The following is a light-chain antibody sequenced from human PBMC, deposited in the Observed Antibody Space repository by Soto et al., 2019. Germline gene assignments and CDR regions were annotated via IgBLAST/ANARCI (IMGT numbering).Light chain of an antibody. CDR2: DAS. CDR1: QSISNR. V-gene: IGKV1-5*01. Sequence: DIQMTQSPSTLSASVGDGVTITCRASQSISNRLAWYQQRPGKAPKYLIYDASTLDSGAPSRFSGSGSGTEFTLTISSLQPEDFATYYCQQPNSYPITFGQGHDWRL. CDR3: QQPNSYPIT. J-gene: IGKJ5*01.